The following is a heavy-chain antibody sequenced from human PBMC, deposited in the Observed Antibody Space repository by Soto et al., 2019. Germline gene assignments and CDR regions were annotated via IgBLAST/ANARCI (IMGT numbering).Heavy chain of an antibody. CDR3: ARVLSPGAATYYFDY. Sequence: PSETLSLTCTVSGGSIISYYCSWIRQPPGKGLEWIGYIYYSGSTNYNPSLKSRVTISVDTSKNQFSLKLSSVTAADTAVYYCARVLSPGAATYYFDYWGQGTLVTVSS. D-gene: IGHD2-15*01. CDR2: IYYSGST. CDR1: GGSIISYY. J-gene: IGHJ4*02. V-gene: IGHV4-59*01.